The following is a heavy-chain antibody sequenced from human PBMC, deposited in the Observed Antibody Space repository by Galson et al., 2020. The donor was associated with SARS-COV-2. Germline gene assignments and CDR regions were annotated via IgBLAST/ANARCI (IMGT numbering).Heavy chain of an antibody. Sequence: GGSLRLSCAASGFTFSSYGMHWVRQAPGKGLEWVAFIRYDGSNKYYADSVKGRFTISRDNSKNTLYLQMNSLRAEDTAVYYCAKDSGLANCSGGSCYSGGFDYWAREPWSPSPQ. V-gene: IGHV3-30*02. D-gene: IGHD2-15*01. CDR1: GFTFSSYG. CDR2: IRYDGSNK. J-gene: IGHJ4*02. CDR3: AKDSGLANCSGGSCYSGGFDY.